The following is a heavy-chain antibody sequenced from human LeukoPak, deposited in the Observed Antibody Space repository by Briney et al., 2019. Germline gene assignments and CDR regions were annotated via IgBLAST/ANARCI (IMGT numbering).Heavy chain of an antibody. D-gene: IGHD3-22*01. CDR3: AKGVLQDYYDISGFHHRGGIDY. J-gene: IGHJ4*02. CDR2: VYTSGTT. V-gene: IGHV4-61*09. CDR1: GGSIKSGSYY. Sequence: PSETLSLTCSVSGGSIKSGSYYWTWIRQPAGKGLEWIVQVYTSGTTYYNSSLKSRFSISVDTSTNQFSLTLTSVTAADRAVYYCAKGVLQDYYDISGFHHRGGIDYWGQGTLVTVSS.